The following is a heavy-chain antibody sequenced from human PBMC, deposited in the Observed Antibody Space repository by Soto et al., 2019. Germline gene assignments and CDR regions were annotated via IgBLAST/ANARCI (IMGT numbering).Heavy chain of an antibody. D-gene: IGHD1-26*01. CDR1: GFFFSSYT. CDR3: SGAESPDTAYFSLY. J-gene: IGHJ4*02. Sequence: PGGSLRLSCAASGFFFSSYTMNWVRQAPGKGLEWISSINSLSTSKYYADSLKGRFTISRDTSNGIAYLQMNSLNIEDSAVYYCSGAESPDTAYFSLYWGQGTPVTVSS. V-gene: IGHV3-21*03. CDR2: INSLSTSK.